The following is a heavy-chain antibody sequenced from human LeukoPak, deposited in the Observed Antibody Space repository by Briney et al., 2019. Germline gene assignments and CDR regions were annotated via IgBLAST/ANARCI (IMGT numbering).Heavy chain of an antibody. D-gene: IGHD2-8*01. CDR1: GFTFSDHY. Sequence: GGSLRLSCAASGFTFSDHYMDWVRQAPGKGLEWVGRTRNKANSYTTEYAASVKGRFTISRDDSKNTLYLQMNSLRAEDTAVYYCAKGGPYCTRNDCAQTFDYWGQGTLVTVSS. V-gene: IGHV3-72*01. CDR3: AKGGPYCTRNDCAQTFDY. J-gene: IGHJ4*02. CDR2: TRNKANSYTT.